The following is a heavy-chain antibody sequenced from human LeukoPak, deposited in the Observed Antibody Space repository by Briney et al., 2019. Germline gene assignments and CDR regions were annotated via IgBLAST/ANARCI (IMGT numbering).Heavy chain of an antibody. J-gene: IGHJ4*02. CDR1: GGSFSGYY. Sequence: SETLSLTCAVYGGSFSGYYWSWIRQPPGKGLEWIGEINNSGSTNYNPSLKSRVTISVDTSKNQFSLKLSSVTAADTAVYYGSGARCPVVPAYRSFDYSGQGTLVTVSS. CDR3: SGARCPVVPAYRSFDY. D-gene: IGHD2-2*01. CDR2: INNSGST. V-gene: IGHV4-34*03.